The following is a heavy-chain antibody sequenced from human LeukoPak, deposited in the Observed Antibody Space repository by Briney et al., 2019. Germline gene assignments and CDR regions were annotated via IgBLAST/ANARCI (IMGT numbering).Heavy chain of an antibody. CDR1: GHTCTSYY. CDR3: ARGTRSWDY. J-gene: IGHJ4*02. Sequence: GASVKVSCKASGHTCTSYYLHWLRQATGQGLEWLGWMNPNSGNTGYAQKFQGRVTMTRNTSISTAYMELSSLRSEDTAVYYCARGTRSWDYWGQGTLVTASS. V-gene: IGHV1-8*02. CDR2: MNPNSGNT.